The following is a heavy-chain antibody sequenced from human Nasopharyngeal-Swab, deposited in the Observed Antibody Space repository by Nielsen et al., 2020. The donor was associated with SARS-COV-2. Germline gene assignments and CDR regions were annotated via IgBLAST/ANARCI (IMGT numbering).Heavy chain of an antibody. CDR2: IWYDGSNK. CDR1: GFTFSGYG. CDR3: ARERYSSSWYFDY. J-gene: IGHJ4*02. D-gene: IGHD6-13*01. V-gene: IGHV3-33*01. Sequence: GGSLRLSCAASGFTFSGYGMHWVRQAPGKGLEWVAVIWYDGSNKYYADSVKGRFTISRDNSKNTLYLQMNSLRAEDTAVYYCARERYSSSWYFDYWGQGTLVTVSS.